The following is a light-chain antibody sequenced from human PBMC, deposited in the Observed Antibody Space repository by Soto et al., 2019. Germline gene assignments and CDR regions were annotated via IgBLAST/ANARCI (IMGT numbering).Light chain of an antibody. CDR1: QSVSNSF. CDR3: QQRSNWPPWT. Sequence: EIVLTQSPGTLSLSPGERATLSCRASQSVSNSFLAWYQQKPGQAPRLLIYGASIRATGIPARFSGSGSGTDFTLTISSLEPEDFAVYYCQQRSNWPPWTFGQGTRLEIK. J-gene: IGKJ5*01. CDR2: GAS. V-gene: IGKV3D-20*02.